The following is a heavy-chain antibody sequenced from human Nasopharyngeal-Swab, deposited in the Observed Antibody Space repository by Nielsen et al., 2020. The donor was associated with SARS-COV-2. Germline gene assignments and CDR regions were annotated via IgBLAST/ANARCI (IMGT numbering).Heavy chain of an antibody. V-gene: IGHV4-59*01. J-gene: IGHJ4*02. CDR2: IHYGGST. CDR3: ARGRNYVYTPFDY. D-gene: IGHD1-7*01. CDR1: GGSISSYF. Sequence: SETLSLTCTVSGGSISSYFWSWVRQPPEKGLEWIGYIHYGGSTNYNPSLKSRVTISVDMSKNQFSLRLASVTAADTAVYYCARGRNYVYTPFDYWGQGSLVTVSS.